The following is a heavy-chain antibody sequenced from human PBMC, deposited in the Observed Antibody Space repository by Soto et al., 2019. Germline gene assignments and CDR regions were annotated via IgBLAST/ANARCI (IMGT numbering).Heavy chain of an antibody. V-gene: IGHV4-59*11. J-gene: IGHJ4*02. CDR1: GGSISSHY. CDR2: VHYSGST. D-gene: IGHD6-6*01. CDR3: ARRDYSTSSLGPFDY. Sequence: QVQLQESGPGLVKPSETLSLTFVVSGGSISSHYWSWIRQPPGSGLEWIEFVHYSGSTNYSPSLKSRVTMSIARSMQQFSQNLSSVTAADTAFYFCARRDYSTSSLGPFDYWGQGILVTVSS.